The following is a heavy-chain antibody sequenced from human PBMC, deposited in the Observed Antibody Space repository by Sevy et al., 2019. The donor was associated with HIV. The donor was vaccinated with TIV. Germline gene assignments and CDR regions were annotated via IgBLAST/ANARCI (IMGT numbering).Heavy chain of an antibody. CDR2: FDPEDGET. D-gene: IGHD3-22*01. J-gene: IGHJ4*02. CDR1: GYSLSNLA. Sequence: ASVKVSCKVSGYSLSNLAMHWVRQAPGKGLEWMGTFDPEDGETIYAQNFQGRVTLTEDTSTDTAYMELSSLGSEDTAVFYCAVRKDYYGNSGNPFDYWGQGTLVTVSS. V-gene: IGHV1-24*01. CDR3: AVRKDYYGNSGNPFDY.